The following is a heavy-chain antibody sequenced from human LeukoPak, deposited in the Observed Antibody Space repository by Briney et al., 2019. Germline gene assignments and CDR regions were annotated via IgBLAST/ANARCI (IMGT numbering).Heavy chain of an antibody. D-gene: IGHD6-13*01. Sequence: GGSLRLSCAASGFTFSSYAMNWVRQAPGKGLEWVSGISASGSTTYYADSVRGRLTTSRDNSKNTLYLQMNSLRAEDTAVYYCAKDLSRPPYSSSFGDDYWGQGTLVTVSS. CDR3: AKDLSRPPYSSSFGDDY. V-gene: IGHV3-23*01. CDR2: ISASGSTT. CDR1: GFTFSSYA. J-gene: IGHJ4*02.